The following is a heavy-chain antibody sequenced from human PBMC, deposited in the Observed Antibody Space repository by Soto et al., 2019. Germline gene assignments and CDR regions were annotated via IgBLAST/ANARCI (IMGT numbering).Heavy chain of an antibody. CDR2: IYPGDSDT. Sequence: PGESLKISCKGSGYSFTSYWIGWVRQMPGKGLEWMWIIYPGDSDTRYSPSFQGQVTISADKSISTAYLQWSSLKASDTAMYYCARHASVAMALYGMDVWGQGTTVTVSS. J-gene: IGHJ6*02. CDR3: ARHASVAMALYGMDV. D-gene: IGHD5-18*01. CDR1: GYSFTSYW. V-gene: IGHV5-51*01.